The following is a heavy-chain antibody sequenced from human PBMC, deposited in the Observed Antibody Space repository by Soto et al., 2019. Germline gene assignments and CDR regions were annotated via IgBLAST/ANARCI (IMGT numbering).Heavy chain of an antibody. CDR1: GFTFSNAW. CDR2: IKSKTDGGTT. J-gene: IGHJ4*02. CDR3: TTDLTMIVVVITTNY. Sequence: GGSLRLSCAVSGFTFSNAWMSWVRQAPGKGLEWVGRIKSKTDGGTTDYAAPVKGRFTISRDDSKNTLYLQMNSPKTEDTAVYYCTTDLTMIVVVITTNYWGQGTLVTVSS. V-gene: IGHV3-15*01. D-gene: IGHD3-22*01.